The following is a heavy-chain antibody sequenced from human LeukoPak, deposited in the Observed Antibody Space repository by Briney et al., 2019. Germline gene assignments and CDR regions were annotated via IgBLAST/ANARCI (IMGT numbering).Heavy chain of an antibody. Sequence: PGRSLRLPCAASGFTFDDYAMHWVRQAPGKGLEWVSGISWNSGSIGYADSVKGRFTISRDNAKNSLYLQMNSLRAEDTALYYCAKGGSYPFDYWGQGTLVTVSS. CDR2: ISWNSGSI. CDR1: GFTFDDYA. V-gene: IGHV3-9*01. CDR3: AKGGSYPFDY. J-gene: IGHJ4*02. D-gene: IGHD1-26*01.